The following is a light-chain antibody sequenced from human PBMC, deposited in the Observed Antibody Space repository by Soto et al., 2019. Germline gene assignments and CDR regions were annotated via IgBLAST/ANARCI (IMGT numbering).Light chain of an antibody. CDR3: QQRSNWPGT. V-gene: IGKV3-11*01. Sequence: EIVLTQSPATLSLSPGERAILSCRASQSVGTYLAWYQQKPGQAPRLLIYDASNRATGIPARFGGSGSGTDFTLTLNSLEPEDFAVYYCQQRSNWPGTFGLGTKVDIK. CDR1: QSVGTY. CDR2: DAS. J-gene: IGKJ3*01.